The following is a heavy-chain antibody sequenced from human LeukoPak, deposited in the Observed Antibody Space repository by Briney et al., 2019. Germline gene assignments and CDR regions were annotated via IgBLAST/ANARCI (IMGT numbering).Heavy chain of an antibody. CDR3: ARDAGYYLYYMDV. CDR1: GYTFTGYY. V-gene: IGHV1-2*02. J-gene: IGHJ6*03. CDR2: INPYSGGT. Sequence: ASVKVSCKASGYTFTGYYMHWVRQAPGQGLEWMEWINPYSGGTNYAQRFQGRVTMTRDTSISTAYMELRRLGSDDTAVYYCARDAGYYLYYMDVWGKGTTVTVSS.